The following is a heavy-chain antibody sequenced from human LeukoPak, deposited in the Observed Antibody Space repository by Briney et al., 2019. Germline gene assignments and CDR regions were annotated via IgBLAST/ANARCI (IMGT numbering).Heavy chain of an antibody. CDR2: IYHSGST. Sequence: SETLSLTCTVSGYSISSGYYWGWIRQPPGRGLEWIGTIYHSGSTYYNPSLKSRVTISVNTSKNQFSLKLSSVTAADTAVYFCARAYSSSWYFNWFDPWGQGTQVTVSS. CDR1: GYSISSGYY. J-gene: IGHJ5*02. D-gene: IGHD6-13*01. CDR3: ARAYSSSWYFNWFDP. V-gene: IGHV4-38-2*02.